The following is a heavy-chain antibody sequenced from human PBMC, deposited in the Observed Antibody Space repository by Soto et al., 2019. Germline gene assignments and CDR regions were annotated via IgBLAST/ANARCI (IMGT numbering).Heavy chain of an antibody. CDR1: GGSISSGGYY. Sequence: QVQLQESGPGLVKPSQTLSLTCTVSGGSISSGGYYWSWIRQHPGKGLEWIGYIYYSGSTYYNPSLKSRVTISVDTSKNQFSLKLSSVTAADTAVYYCAREFSIAAAGNPTVRYYYGMDVWGQGTTVTVSS. CDR3: AREFSIAAAGNPTVRYYYGMDV. V-gene: IGHV4-31*03. D-gene: IGHD6-13*01. CDR2: IYYSGST. J-gene: IGHJ6*02.